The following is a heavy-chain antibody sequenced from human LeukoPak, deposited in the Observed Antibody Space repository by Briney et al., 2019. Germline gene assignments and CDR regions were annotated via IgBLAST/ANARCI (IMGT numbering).Heavy chain of an antibody. V-gene: IGHV4-34*01. CDR2: INHSGST. J-gene: IGHJ4*02. CDR3: ARERPSYYDILTGYYPRSLPYYFDY. CDR1: GGSFSGYY. Sequence: SETLSLTCAVYGGSFSGYYWSWIRQTPGKGLEWIREINHSGSTNYNPSLKSRVTISVDTSKNQFSLKLSSVTAADTAVYYCARERPSYYDILTGYYPRSLPYYFDYWGQGTLVTVSS. D-gene: IGHD3-9*01.